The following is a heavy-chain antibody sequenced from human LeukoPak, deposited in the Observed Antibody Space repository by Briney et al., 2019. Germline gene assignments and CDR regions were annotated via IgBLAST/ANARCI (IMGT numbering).Heavy chain of an antibody. CDR3: ARESKYSGYPFDY. CDR2: VNSDGSGT. D-gene: IGHD5-12*01. J-gene: IGHJ4*02. Sequence: GGSLRLSCAASGFTFSSYWLHWVRQAPGKGLVWVSRVNSDGSGTTYADSVKGRFTISRDNAKNTLYLQMNSLRAEDTAVYYCARESKYSGYPFDYWGQGTLVTVSS. CDR1: GFTFSSYW. V-gene: IGHV3-74*01.